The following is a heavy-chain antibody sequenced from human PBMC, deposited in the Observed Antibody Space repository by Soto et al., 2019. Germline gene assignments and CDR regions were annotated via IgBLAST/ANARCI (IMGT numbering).Heavy chain of an antibody. CDR3: AGERITPPGTGDFYHYGLDV. CDR1: GYTFTDYY. Sequence: QVQLVQSGAEVKEPGASVKVSCKASGYTFTDYYVHWLRQAPGPGLEWVGWINPNSGDTKYAQKFQGRVTLTRDTSITTAYMELRSLESDDTAVYYCAGERITPPGTGDFYHYGLDVWGQGTTVTVSS. CDR2: INPNSGDT. J-gene: IGHJ6*02. V-gene: IGHV1-2*02. D-gene: IGHD2-21*02.